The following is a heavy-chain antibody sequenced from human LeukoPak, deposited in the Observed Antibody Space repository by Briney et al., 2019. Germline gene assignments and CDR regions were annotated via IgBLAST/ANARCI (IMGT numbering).Heavy chain of an antibody. J-gene: IGHJ4*02. CDR2: ISSSSSTI. Sequence: PGGSLRLSCAASGFTFSSYSMNWVRQAPGKGLEWVSYISSSSSTIYYADSVKGRFTISRDDAKNSLYLQMNSLRAEDTAVYYCARDLGYCTNGVCHTRFDYWGQGTLVAVSS. CDR1: GFTFSSYS. V-gene: IGHV3-48*01. D-gene: IGHD2-8*01. CDR3: ARDLGYCTNGVCHTRFDY.